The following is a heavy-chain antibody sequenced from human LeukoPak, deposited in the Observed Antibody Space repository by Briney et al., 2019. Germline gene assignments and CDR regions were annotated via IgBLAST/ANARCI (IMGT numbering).Heavy chain of an antibody. V-gene: IGHV5-51*01. D-gene: IGHD6-25*01. Sequence: GESLKISCKGSGYSFTSYWIGWVRQMPGKGLEWIGIIYPGDSDTRYSPSFQGQVTISADKSISTAYLQWSSLKASDTAMYYCASSGATDYYYYGMDVWGQGTTVTVSS. CDR3: ASSGATDYYYYGMDV. CDR1: GYSFTSYW. CDR2: IYPGDSDT. J-gene: IGHJ6*02.